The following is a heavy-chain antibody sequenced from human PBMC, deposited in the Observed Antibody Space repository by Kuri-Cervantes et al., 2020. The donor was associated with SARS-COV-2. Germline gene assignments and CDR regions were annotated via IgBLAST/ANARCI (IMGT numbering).Heavy chain of an antibody. V-gene: IGHV4-61*01. CDR3: ARAGEWLFGDAFDI. CDR2: IYYSGST. J-gene: IGHJ3*02. D-gene: IGHD3-3*01. Sequence: SETLSLTCTVSGGSVSSGSYYWSWIRQPPGKGLEWIGYIYYSGSTNYNPSLKSRVTISVDTSKNQFSLKLSSVTAADTAVYYCARAGEWLFGDAFDIWGQGTMVTVS. CDR1: GGSVSSGSYY.